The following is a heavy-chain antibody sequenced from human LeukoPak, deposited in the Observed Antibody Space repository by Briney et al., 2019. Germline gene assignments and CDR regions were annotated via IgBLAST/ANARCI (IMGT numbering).Heavy chain of an antibody. CDR1: GGSISSYY. CDR3: ARERQGWWLDS. Sequence: SETLSLTCTVSGGSISSYYWSWIRQPPGKGLEWIGYIYYSGSTNYNPSLKSRVTISVDTSKNQFSLKLSSVTAADTALYYCARERQGWWLDSWGQGTLVTVSS. D-gene: IGHD5-24*01. V-gene: IGHV4-59*12. J-gene: IGHJ5*01. CDR2: IYYSGST.